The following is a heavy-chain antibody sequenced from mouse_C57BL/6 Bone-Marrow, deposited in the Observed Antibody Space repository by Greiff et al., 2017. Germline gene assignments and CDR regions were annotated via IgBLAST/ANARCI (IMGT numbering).Heavy chain of an antibody. CDR2: IYPRDGST. Sequence: QVQLQQSGPELVKPGASVKLSCKASGYTFTSYDINWVKQRPGQGLEWIGWIYPRDGSTKYNEKFKGKATLTVDTSSSTAYMELTSLPSEDSAVYVCASLEFDGSSGDWYFDVWGTGTTVTVSS. J-gene: IGHJ1*03. CDR1: GYTFTSYD. CDR3: ASLEFDGSSGDWYFDV. V-gene: IGHV1-85*01. D-gene: IGHD1-1*01.